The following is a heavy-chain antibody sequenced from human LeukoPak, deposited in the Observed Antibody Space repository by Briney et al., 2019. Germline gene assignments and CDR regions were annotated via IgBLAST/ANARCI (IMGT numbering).Heavy chain of an antibody. V-gene: IGHV3-21*01. D-gene: IGHD3-22*01. Sequence: PGGSLRLSCAASGFTFSIYTMNWVRQAPGKGLEWVSSISSSSSYMYYADSVKGRFTISRDNAKNSLYLQMNSLRAEDTAVYYCARGDYYDLNWFDPWGQGTLVTVSS. CDR2: ISSSSSYM. CDR3: ARGDYYDLNWFDP. CDR1: GFTFSIYT. J-gene: IGHJ5*02.